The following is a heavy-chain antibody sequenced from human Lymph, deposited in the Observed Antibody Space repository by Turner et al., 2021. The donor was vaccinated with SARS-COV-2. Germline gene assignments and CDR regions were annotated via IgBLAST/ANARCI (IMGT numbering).Heavy chain of an antibody. D-gene: IGHD2-21*02. Sequence: EVQLVESGGGLVKPGGSLRLSGEASGFTFSSYSMNWVRQAPGKGLEWVSSITFTSSYIYYADSVKGRFTISRDNAKNSLYLQMNSLRAEDTAVYYCARGPPDFPYYFDYWGQRTLVTVSS. CDR2: ITFTSSYI. CDR3: ARGPPDFPYYFDY. V-gene: IGHV3-21*01. J-gene: IGHJ4*02. CDR1: GFTFSSYS.